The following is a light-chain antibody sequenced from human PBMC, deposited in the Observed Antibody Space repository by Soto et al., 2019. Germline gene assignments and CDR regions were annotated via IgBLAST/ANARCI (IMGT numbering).Light chain of an antibody. J-gene: IGKJ4*01. V-gene: IGKV3-11*01. CDR2: DAS. Sequence: EIVLTQSPATLSLSPGERAALSCRASQSVDNYLTWYQQKPGQAPRLLIYDASNRATGIPARFSGSGSGTDFTLAISGLEPEAFAVYYCQQRSSWPRLTFGGGTKVEIK. CDR3: QQRSSWPRLT. CDR1: QSVDNY.